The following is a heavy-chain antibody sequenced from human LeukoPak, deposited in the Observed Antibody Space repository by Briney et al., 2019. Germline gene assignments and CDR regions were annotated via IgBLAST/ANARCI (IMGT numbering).Heavy chain of an antibody. D-gene: IGHD2-15*01. Sequence: PSETLSLTCTVSGGSISSSSYYWGWIRQPPGKGLEWIGSIYYSGSTYYNPSLKSRVTISVDTSKNQFSLKLSSVTAADTAVYYCAGSSHMPRIFLLNWFDPWGQGTLVTVSS. CDR1: GGSISSSSYY. CDR3: AGSSHMPRIFLLNWFDP. J-gene: IGHJ5*02. CDR2: IYYSGST. V-gene: IGHV4-39*01.